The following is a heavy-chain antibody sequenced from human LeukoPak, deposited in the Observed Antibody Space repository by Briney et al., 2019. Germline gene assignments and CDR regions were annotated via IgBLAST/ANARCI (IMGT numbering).Heavy chain of an antibody. D-gene: IGHD3-10*01. J-gene: IGHJ5*02. V-gene: IGHV3-64*02. CDR2: ISTNGGST. CDR1: GFTFSSYA. CDR3: ARYYYGSGSYSTFDP. Sequence: GGSLRLSCAASGFTFSSYAMHWVRQAPGKGLEYVSGISTNGGSTYYADSVKGRFTISRDNSKNTLFLQMGSLRAEDMAVYYCARYYYGSGSYSTFDPWGQGTLVTVSS.